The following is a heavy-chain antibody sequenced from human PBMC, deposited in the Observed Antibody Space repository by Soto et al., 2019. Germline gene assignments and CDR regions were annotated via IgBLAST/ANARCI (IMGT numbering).Heavy chain of an antibody. CDR2: ISASATSNT. D-gene: IGHD3-10*01. J-gene: IGHJ4*02. V-gene: IGHV3-23*01. CDR1: GFISSSYA. CDR3: AKGGTVVRGVTLDY. Sequence: EVQVLESGGGLAQPGGSLRLSCAASGFISSSYAMNWVRQAPGKGLEWVSAISASATSNTYYADSVKGRFTISRDNSKNPLYLQMNSLRAEDTAVYYCAKGGTVVRGVTLDYWGQGTLVSVSS.